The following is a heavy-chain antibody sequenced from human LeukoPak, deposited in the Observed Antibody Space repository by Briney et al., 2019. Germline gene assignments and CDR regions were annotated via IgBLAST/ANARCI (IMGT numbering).Heavy chain of an antibody. V-gene: IGHV3-7*05. Sequence: GSLRLSCADSGFTFGSNWMSWVRQAPGKGLEWVAHIKQDGSEKYYVDSVKDRFTISRDNARNSLYLQMNSLRVEDTAVYYCARLILVGTANAFDIWGQGTMVTVSS. CDR3: ARLILVGTANAFDI. J-gene: IGHJ3*02. CDR2: IKQDGSEK. CDR1: GFTFGSNW. D-gene: IGHD2-21*02.